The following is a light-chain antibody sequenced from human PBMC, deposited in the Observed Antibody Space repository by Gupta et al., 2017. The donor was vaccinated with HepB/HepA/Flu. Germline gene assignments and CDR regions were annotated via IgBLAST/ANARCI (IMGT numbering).Light chain of an antibody. V-gene: IGLV2-14*01. CDR2: DVS. CDR3: SSYTSSSTLVV. J-gene: IGLJ2*01. Sequence: QSALTQPASVSGSPGLSITIPCTGTSSDVGGYNYVSWYQQHPGKAPKLMIYDVSNRPSGVSNRFSGSKSGNTASLTISGLQAEDEADYYCSSYTSSSTLVVFGGGTKLTVL. CDR1: SSDVGGYNY.